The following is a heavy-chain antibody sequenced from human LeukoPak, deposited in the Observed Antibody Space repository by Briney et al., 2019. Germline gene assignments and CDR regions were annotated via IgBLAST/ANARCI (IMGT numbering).Heavy chain of an antibody. D-gene: IGHD6-25*01. CDR1: GAFSSRYY. Sequence: SETLSLTCSVSGAFSSRYYWSWVRQPLGKGLEWLGYIFYSGHSNYNPSLTSRISMSVDTSKAQFSLELTSVTAADTAVYYCARIDPRGFFDHWGPGTLVTVSS. CDR3: ARIDPRGFFDH. V-gene: IGHV4-59*12. J-gene: IGHJ4*02. CDR2: IFYSGHS.